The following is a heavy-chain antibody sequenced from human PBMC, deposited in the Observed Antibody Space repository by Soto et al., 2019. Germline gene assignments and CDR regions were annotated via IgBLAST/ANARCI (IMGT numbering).Heavy chain of an antibody. V-gene: IGHV4-34*01. CDR3: ARVAYSSGRIDY. J-gene: IGHJ4*02. CDR2: INHSGST. D-gene: IGHD6-19*01. Sequence: QVQLQQWGAGLLKPSETLSLTCAVYGGSFSGYYWSWIRQPPGKGLEWIGEINHSGSTNYNPSLKSRVTISVDTSKNQFSLKLSSVTAADTAVYYCARVAYSSGRIDYWGQGTLVTVSS. CDR1: GGSFSGYY.